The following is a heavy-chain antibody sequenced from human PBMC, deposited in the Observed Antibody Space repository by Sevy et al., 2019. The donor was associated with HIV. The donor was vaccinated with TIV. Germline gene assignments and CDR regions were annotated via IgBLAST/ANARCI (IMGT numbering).Heavy chain of an antibody. CDR1: GGSISSGGYS. CDR3: ARYYGRFDY. V-gene: IGHV4-30-2*01. D-gene: IGHD3-10*01. CDR2: IYHSGST. Sequence: SETLSLTCAVSGGSISSGGYSWSWIRQPPGKGLEWIGYIYHSGSTYYNPSLKSRVTISVDRSKNQFSLKLSSVTAAETAVYYCARYYGRFDYWGQGTLVTVSS. J-gene: IGHJ4*02.